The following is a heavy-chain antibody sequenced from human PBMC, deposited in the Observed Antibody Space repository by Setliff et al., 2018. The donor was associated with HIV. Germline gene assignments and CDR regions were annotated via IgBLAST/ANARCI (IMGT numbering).Heavy chain of an antibody. D-gene: IGHD3-22*01. CDR1: GASIRGPY. V-gene: IGHV4-59*08. CDR2: IYYRGNT. CDR3: ARSLVPSGYYYGRHAFDI. J-gene: IGHJ3*02. Sequence: SETLSLTCSVSGASIRGPYWSWIRQSPGKGLEWIGNIYYRGNTNYNPSFKSRVTISVDTSKNQFSLRVNSVTAADPAVYYCARSLVPSGYYYGRHAFDIWGQGTKVTVSS.